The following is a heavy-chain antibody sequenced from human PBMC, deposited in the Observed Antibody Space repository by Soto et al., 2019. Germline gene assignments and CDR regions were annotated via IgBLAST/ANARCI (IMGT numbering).Heavy chain of an antibody. CDR1: GGSFSGYY. CDR2: INHSGST. CDR3: ARGLTTGIAAVAR. J-gene: IGHJ4*02. Sequence: PSETLSLTCAVYGGSFSGYYWSWIRQPPGKGLEWIGEINHSGSTNYNPSIKSRVTISVDTSKNQFSLKLSSVTAAYTAVYYCARGLTTGIAAVARWGQGTLVTVSS. D-gene: IGHD6-13*01. V-gene: IGHV4-34*01.